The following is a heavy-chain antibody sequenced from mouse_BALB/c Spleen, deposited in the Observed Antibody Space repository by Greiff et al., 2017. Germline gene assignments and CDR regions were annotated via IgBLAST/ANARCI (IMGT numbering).Heavy chain of an antibody. CDR2: IWAGGST. CDR3: AREGNGSSYYAMDY. D-gene: IGHD1-1*01. CDR1: GFSLTSYG. J-gene: IGHJ4*01. Sequence: VQLMESGPGLVAPSQSLSITCTVSGFSLTSYGVHWVRQPPGKGLEWLGVIWAGGSTNYNSALMSRRSISKDNSKSQVFLKMNSLQTDDTAMYYCAREGNGSSYYAMDYWGQGTSVTVSS. V-gene: IGHV2-9*02.